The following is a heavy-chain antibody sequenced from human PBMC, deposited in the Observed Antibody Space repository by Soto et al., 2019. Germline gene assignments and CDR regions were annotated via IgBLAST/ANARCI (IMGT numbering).Heavy chain of an antibody. CDR3: AKGGTLSIAAAGTPYYFDY. CDR1: GFTFSSYA. Sequence: PGGSLRLSCAASGFTFSSYAMSWVRQAPGKGLEWVSAISGSGGSTYYADSVKGRFTISRDNSKNTLYLQMNSLRAEDTAVYYCAKGGTLSIAAAGTPYYFDYWGQGTLVTVSS. D-gene: IGHD6-13*01. V-gene: IGHV3-23*01. J-gene: IGHJ4*02. CDR2: ISGSGGST.